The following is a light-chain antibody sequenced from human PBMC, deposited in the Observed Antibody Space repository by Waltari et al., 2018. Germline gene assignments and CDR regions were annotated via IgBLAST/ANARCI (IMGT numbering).Light chain of an antibody. CDR3: AAWDDSMNGPV. V-gene: IGLV1-44*01. J-gene: IGLJ2*01. Sequence: QSVLTQPPSASGTPGQRVTISCSGSSSNIGSNHVNWYQQLPGTAPKLLIYSNNQRPSGVPDRFSGSKSGTSASLAISGLQSEDEADYYCAAWDDSMNGPVFGGGTKLTVL. CDR2: SNN. CDR1: SSNIGSNH.